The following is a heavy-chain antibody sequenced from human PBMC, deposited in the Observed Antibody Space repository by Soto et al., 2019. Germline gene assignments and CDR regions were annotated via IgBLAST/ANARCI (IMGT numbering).Heavy chain of an antibody. CDR2: INAGNSDT. CDR3: ARDFGMVVVPPGY. CDR1: GYTFTSYA. Sequence: ASVKVSCKASGYTFTSYAMHWVRQAPGQRLEWMGWINAGNSDTTYSQKFQGRVTITSDTSASTAYMELTSLRSEDTAVYYCARDFGMVVVPPGYGGRGPRVTVSS. D-gene: IGHD3-22*01. J-gene: IGHJ4*02. V-gene: IGHV1-3*01.